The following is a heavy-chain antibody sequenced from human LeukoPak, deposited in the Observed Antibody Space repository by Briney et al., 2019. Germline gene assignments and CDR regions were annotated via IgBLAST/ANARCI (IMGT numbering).Heavy chain of an antibody. Sequence: ASVKVSCKPSGFTFNNYFLHSVRHAPGQGLEWMGAIHPGGVGTTYAQRLQGRDTMVRDPYTHTLYLELSSQGPEDTGMYCCARQGERYCTGGSCWPFDSWGQGTLVTVSS. CDR2: IHPGGVGT. D-gene: IGHD2-15*01. CDR3: ARQGERYCTGGSCWPFDS. V-gene: IGHV1-46*02. CDR1: GFTFNNYF. J-gene: IGHJ4*02.